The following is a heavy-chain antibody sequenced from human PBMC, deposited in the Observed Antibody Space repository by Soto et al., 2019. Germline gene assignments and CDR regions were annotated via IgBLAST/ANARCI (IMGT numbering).Heavy chain of an antibody. CDR1: GLTFSSYA. CDR3: ARDRTPGYSGAYYYYGMDV. CDR2: ISSSSSTI. D-gene: IGHD2-15*01. Sequence: WGSLRLSCAASGLTFSSYAMHWVRQAPGNGLEWVSYISSSSSTIYYADSVKGRFTISRDNAKNSLYLQMNSLRDEDTAVYYCARDRTPGYSGAYYYYGMDVWGQGTTVTVSS. J-gene: IGHJ6*02. V-gene: IGHV3-48*02.